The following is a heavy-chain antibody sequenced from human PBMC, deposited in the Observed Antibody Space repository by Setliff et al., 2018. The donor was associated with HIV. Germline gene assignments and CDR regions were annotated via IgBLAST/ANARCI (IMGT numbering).Heavy chain of an antibody. J-gene: IGHJ6*02. Sequence: PGGSLRLSCAASGFTFSDHYMDWVRQAPGKGLEWVANIGQDGSEKNYVDSVKGRFTISRDNAKNSMDLQMNSLRAEDTAIYYCARKLRPGHGVDVWGQGTTVTVSS. CDR1: GFTFSDHY. D-gene: IGHD3-10*01. CDR2: IGQDGSEK. CDR3: ARKLRPGHGVDV. V-gene: IGHV3-7*01.